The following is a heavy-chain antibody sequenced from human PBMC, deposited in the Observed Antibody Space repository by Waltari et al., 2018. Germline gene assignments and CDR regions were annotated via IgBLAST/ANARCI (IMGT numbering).Heavy chain of an antibody. D-gene: IGHD2-15*01. CDR1: GDSMTSNNW. CDR2: SHRSGRT. V-gene: IGHV4-4*02. Sequence: QLQLQESCPGLVKPSGTLSLTCTVSGDSMTSNNWWSWVRQPPEKGLEWIGQSHRSGRTNYNPSLESRVTISIDTANKQLSLKLTSTTAADTAVYYCARDRGRGLYLDSWGQGILVTVSP. J-gene: IGHJ4*02. CDR3: ARDRGRGLYLDS.